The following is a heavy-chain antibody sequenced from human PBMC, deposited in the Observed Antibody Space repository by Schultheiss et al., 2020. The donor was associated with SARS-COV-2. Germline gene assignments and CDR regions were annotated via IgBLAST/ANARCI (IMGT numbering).Heavy chain of an antibody. V-gene: IGHV4-39*07. Sequence: SETLSLTCTVSGGSISSSSYYWGWIRQPPGKGLGWIGEINHSGSTNYNPSLKSRVTISVDTSKNQFSLKLSSVTAADTAVYYCARPLWPRYYYYYYGMDVWGQGTTVTVSS. CDR3: ARPLWPRYYYYYYGMDV. D-gene: IGHD3-10*01. CDR2: INHSGST. CDR1: GGSISSSSYY. J-gene: IGHJ6*02.